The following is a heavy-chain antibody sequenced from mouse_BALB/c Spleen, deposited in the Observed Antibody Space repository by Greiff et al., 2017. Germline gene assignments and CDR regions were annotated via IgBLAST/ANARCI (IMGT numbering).Heavy chain of an antibody. V-gene: IGHV1S126*01. D-gene: IGHD2-4*01. Sequence: VQLQQSGPQLVRPGASVKISCKASGYSFTSYWMHWVKQRPGQGLEWIGMIDPSDSETRLNQKFKDKATLTVDKSSSTAYMQLSSPTSEDSAVYYCARGGSTMITSFAYWGQGTLVTVSA. CDR3: ARGGSTMITSFAY. CDR1: GYSFTSYW. J-gene: IGHJ3*01. CDR2: IDPSDSET.